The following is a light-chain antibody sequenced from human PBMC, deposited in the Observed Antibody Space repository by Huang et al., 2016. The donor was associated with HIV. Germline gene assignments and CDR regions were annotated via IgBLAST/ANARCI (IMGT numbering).Light chain of an antibody. CDR3: QQRSNWLT. Sequence: EIVLTQSPATLSLSPGERATLSCRASQSVSSYLAWYQQKPGQAPRLLIYDASNRVTGIPARFSGSGSGTDFTRTISSLEPEDFAVYYCQQRSNWLTFGGGTKVEIK. CDR1: QSVSSY. V-gene: IGKV3-11*01. J-gene: IGKJ4*01. CDR2: DAS.